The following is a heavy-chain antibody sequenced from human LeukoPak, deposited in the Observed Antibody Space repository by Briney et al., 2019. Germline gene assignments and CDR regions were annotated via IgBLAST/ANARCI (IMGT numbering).Heavy chain of an antibody. CDR1: GFTFDDYA. V-gene: IGHV3-43D*03. J-gene: IGHJ4*02. Sequence: PGGSLRLSCAASGFTFDDYAMHWVRQAPGKGLEWVSLISWDGGSTYYADSVKGRFTISRDNSKNSLYLQMNSLRAEDTALYYCAKDHSSGYYYGTSIDYWGQGTLVTVSS. D-gene: IGHD3-22*01. CDR2: ISWDGGST. CDR3: AKDHSSGYYYGTSIDY.